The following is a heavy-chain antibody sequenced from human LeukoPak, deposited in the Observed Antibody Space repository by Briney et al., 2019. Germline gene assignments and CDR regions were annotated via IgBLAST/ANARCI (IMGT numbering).Heavy chain of an antibody. CDR2: MNPSGST. V-gene: IGHV4-34*01. CDR3: ARGRQDVTMIVVVMTAVSYYLDA. Sequence: SETLSPTSAVYGGSFSGYYWTWIRQTPEKGLEWIGEMNPSGSTNYNPSLKSRVTISVDTSKNQFSLESSSVTAADTAVYYCARGRQDVTMIVVVMTAVSYYLDAWGKGTTVTVS. J-gene: IGHJ6*03. CDR1: GGSFSGYY. D-gene: IGHD3-22*01.